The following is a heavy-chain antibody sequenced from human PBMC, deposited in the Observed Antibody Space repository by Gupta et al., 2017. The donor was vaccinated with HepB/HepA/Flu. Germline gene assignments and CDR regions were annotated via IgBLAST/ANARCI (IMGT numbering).Heavy chain of an antibody. V-gene: IGHV3-23*01. Sequence: EVQLLASGGGLVQPGGSLRLSCAASGFTFSSYAMSWVRQAPGKGLEWVSVISGSGASTQYADAVRGRFTMSRDNSKKTLFLKMNSLRAEDTAVYYCANYKYGDTTLEYWGQGTLVTVSS. D-gene: IGHD4-17*01. J-gene: IGHJ4*02. CDR1: GFTFSSYA. CDR2: ISGSGAST. CDR3: ANYKYGDTTLEY.